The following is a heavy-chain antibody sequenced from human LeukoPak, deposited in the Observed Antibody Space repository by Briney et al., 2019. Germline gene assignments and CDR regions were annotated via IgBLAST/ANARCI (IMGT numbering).Heavy chain of an antibody. CDR3: ARVRAPLRSLEWLFKFTFDY. J-gene: IGHJ4*02. V-gene: IGHV4-34*01. D-gene: IGHD3-3*01. CDR1: GGSFSGYY. Sequence: SETLSLTCAVYGGSFSGYYWSWIRQPPGKGLEWIGEINHSGSTNYNPSLKSRVTISVDTSKNQFSLKLSSVTAADTAVYYCARVRAPLRSLEWLFKFTFDYWGQGTLVTVSS. CDR2: INHSGST.